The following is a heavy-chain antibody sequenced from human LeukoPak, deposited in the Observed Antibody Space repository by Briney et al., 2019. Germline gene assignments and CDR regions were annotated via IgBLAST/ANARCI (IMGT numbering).Heavy chain of an antibody. J-gene: IGHJ4*02. CDR1: GYTFTSYA. V-gene: IGHV1-3*01. Sequence: GASVKVSCKASGYTFTSYAMHWVRQAPGRRLEWMGWINAGNGNTKYSQKFQGRVTITRDTSASTAYMELSSLRSEDTAVYYCARSVVVVPAAMRAPFDYWGQGTLVTVSS. D-gene: IGHD2-2*01. CDR2: INAGNGNT. CDR3: ARSVVVVPAAMRAPFDY.